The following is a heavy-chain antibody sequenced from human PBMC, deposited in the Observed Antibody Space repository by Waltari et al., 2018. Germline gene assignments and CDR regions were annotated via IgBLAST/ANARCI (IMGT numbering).Heavy chain of an antibody. Sequence: QVQLQQWGAGLLKPSETMSLSCSVSRGSFSAYHWTWIRQPPGKGLEWIGEIDHKGVAYYNPSLKGRVTISVDTSKNQFSLNLTSVTATDTAVYFCARPSVAARLGSLDYWGQGALVTVSS. D-gene: IGHD3-16*01. CDR2: IDHKGVA. CDR1: RGSFSAYH. V-gene: IGHV4-34*01. CDR3: ARPSVAARLGSLDY. J-gene: IGHJ4*02.